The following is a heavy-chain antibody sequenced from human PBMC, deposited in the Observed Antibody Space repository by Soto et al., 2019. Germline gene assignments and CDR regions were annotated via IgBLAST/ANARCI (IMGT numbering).Heavy chain of an antibody. CDR3: ARDSVYYDSSGSLDY. CDR1: GDTFSTYT. D-gene: IGHD3-22*01. CDR2: INAGNGNT. J-gene: IGHJ4*02. Sequence: ASVKVSCKASGDTFSTYTITWVRQAPGQRLEWMGWINAGNGNTKYSQKFQGRVTITRDTSASTAYMELSSLRSEDTAVYYCARDSVYYDSSGSLDYWGQGTLVTVSS. V-gene: IGHV1-3*01.